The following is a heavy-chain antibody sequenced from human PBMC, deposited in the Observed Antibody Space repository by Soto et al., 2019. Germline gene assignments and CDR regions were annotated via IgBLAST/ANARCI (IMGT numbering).Heavy chain of an antibody. V-gene: IGHV1-69*13. CDR1: GGTFSSYA. D-gene: IGHD3-3*01. CDR3: ASGAYYDFWSGYQNWFDP. J-gene: IGHJ5*02. CDR2: IIPIFGTA. Sequence: SVKVSCKASGGTFSSYAISWVRQAPGQGLEWMGGIIPIFGTANYAQKFQGRVTITADESTSTAYMELSSLRSEDTAVYYCASGAYYDFWSGYQNWFDPWSQGTLVTVSS.